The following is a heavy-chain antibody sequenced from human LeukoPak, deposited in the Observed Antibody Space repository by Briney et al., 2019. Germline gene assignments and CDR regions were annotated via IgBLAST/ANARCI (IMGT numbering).Heavy chain of an antibody. Sequence: SVKVSCKASGGSFSNYAFSWVRQAPGQGLEWMGRITPIVDIATYIQKFQGRVTITANKFTSTAYMELSSLTSEDTAVYSCASGLGFCSGSDCTNLVKDYYYGMNIWGQGTTVTVSS. D-gene: IGHD2-15*01. V-gene: IGHV1-69*04. CDR3: ASGLGFCSGSDCTNLVKDYYYGMNI. CDR1: GGSFSNYA. J-gene: IGHJ6*02. CDR2: ITPIVDIA.